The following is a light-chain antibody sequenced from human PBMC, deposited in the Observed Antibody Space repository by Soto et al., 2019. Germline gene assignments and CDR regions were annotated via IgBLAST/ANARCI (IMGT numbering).Light chain of an antibody. J-gene: IGKJ4*01. CDR2: GAS. Sequence: DIQMTQSPSPLSASVGDRVTITCRASQSISTYLNWYQHKPGRAPKLLIYGASSLQSAVPSRFSGGGSGTDFTLTISSLQPEDFATYYCQQSYSTPLTFGGGTKLEMK. CDR1: QSISTY. CDR3: QQSYSTPLT. V-gene: IGKV1-39*01.